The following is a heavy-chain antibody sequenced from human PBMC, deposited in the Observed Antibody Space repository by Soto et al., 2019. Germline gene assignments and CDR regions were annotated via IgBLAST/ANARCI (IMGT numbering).Heavy chain of an antibody. J-gene: IGHJ6*02. CDR3: AKVRYSSPMGYYYGMDV. CDR2: IIPIFGTA. Sequence: SVKVSCKASRVAFSKFIVTWVRRAPGLGLEWVGGIIPIFGTANYAQKFQGRVTITADESTSTSYMEVNNLRSEDTAVYYCAKVRYSSPMGYYYGMDVWGQGTAVTVSS. D-gene: IGHD6-19*01. V-gene: IGHV1-69*13. CDR1: RVAFSKFI.